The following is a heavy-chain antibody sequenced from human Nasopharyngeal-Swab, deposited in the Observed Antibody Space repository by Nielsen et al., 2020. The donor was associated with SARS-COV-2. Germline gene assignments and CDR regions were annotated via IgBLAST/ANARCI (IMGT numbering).Heavy chain of an antibody. D-gene: IGHD3-10*01. CDR2: ISSSSSYT. CDR3: ARGVGAYGSGPLFDY. J-gene: IGHJ4*02. V-gene: IGHV3-21*01. CDR1: GFTLCSNS. Sequence: ACAASGFTLCSNSINWIRQAPGKGVGGVSSISSSSSYTYYADSVRGRFTISRDNTKNSLYLQMNSLKAEDTAVYYFARGVGAYGSGPLFDYWGQGTLVTVSS.